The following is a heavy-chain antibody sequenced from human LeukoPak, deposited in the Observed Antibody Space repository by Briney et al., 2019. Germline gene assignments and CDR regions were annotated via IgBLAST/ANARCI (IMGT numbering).Heavy chain of an antibody. D-gene: IGHD1-26*01. J-gene: IGHJ3*02. Sequence: PSETLSLTCTDSGGSISSYYWSWIRQPPGKGLEWIGYIYYSGSTNYNPSLKSRVTISVDTSKNQFSLKLSSVTAADTAVYYCARVKRGSNAFDIWGQGTMATVSS. CDR1: GGSISSYY. CDR3: ARVKRGSNAFDI. V-gene: IGHV4-59*01. CDR2: IYYSGST.